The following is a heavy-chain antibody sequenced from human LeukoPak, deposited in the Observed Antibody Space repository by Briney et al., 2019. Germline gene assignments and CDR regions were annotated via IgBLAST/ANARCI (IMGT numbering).Heavy chain of an antibody. D-gene: IGHD3-10*01. CDR3: ARHTASGLYYFDY. Sequence: SGTLSLTCTVSGGSISRTGHYWGWIRQPPGKGLEWIGSIYDSGRTHYNPSLQSRVTISVGTSKNLFSLKLSSVTAADTAVFYCARHTASGLYYFDYWGQGTLVTVSS. CDR1: GGSISRTGHY. CDR2: IYDSGRT. V-gene: IGHV4-39*01. J-gene: IGHJ4*02.